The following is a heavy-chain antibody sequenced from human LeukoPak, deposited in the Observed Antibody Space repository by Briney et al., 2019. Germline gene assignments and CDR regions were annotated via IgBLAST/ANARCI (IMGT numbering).Heavy chain of an antibody. D-gene: IGHD6-19*01. Sequence: GGSLRLSCAASGFIFSDVWMNWVRQAPGKGLEWVGRIKRKSDGETSAYAAPVKGRFTISRDDSKNPLFLQMNSLKTEDTAMYYCTADTPSSSSQAFDHWGQGTLVTLSS. J-gene: IGHJ4*02. V-gene: IGHV3-15*07. CDR3: TADTPSSSSQAFDH. CDR1: GFIFSDVW. CDR2: IKRKSDGETS.